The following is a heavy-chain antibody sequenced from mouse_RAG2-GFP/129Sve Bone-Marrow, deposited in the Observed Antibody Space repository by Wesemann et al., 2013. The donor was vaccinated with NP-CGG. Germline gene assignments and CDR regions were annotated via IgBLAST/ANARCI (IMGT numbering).Heavy chain of an antibody. CDR3: ARLYYYAMDY. J-gene: IGHJ4*01. CDR2: ISSGGSYT. V-gene: IGHV5-6*01. Sequence: LEWVATISSGGSYTYYPDSVKGRFTISRDNAKNTLYLQMSSLKSEDTAMYYCARLYYYAMDYWGQGTSVTVSS.